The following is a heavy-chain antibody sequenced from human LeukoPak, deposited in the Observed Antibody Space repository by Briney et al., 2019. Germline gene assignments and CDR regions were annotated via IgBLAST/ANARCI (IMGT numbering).Heavy chain of an antibody. CDR2: IYYSGST. D-gene: IGHD5-18*01. J-gene: IGHJ4*02. CDR1: RDSLSIYY. V-gene: IGHV4-59*01. Sequence: PSETLPLTCTVSRDSLSIYYWSWVRHPPGKGLEWIGYIYYSGSTNYNTSLKSRVTISVDTSKNQLSLKLSSVTAADTAVYYCARHGYSYGPYFDYWGQGTLVIVSS. CDR3: ARHGYSYGPYFDY.